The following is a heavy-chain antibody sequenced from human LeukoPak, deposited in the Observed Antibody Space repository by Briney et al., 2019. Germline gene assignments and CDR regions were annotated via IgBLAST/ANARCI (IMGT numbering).Heavy chain of an antibody. J-gene: IGHJ4*02. CDR2: IYYSGST. CDR3: ASHYYGSGSYYGEDY. V-gene: IGHV4-59*01. CDR1: GGSISSYY. D-gene: IGHD3-10*01. Sequence: PSETLSLTCTVSGGSISSYYWSWIRQPPGKGLEWIGYIYYSGSTNYNPSLKSRVTISVDPSKNQFSLKLSSVTAADTAVYYCASHYYGSGSYYGEDYWGQGTLVTVSS.